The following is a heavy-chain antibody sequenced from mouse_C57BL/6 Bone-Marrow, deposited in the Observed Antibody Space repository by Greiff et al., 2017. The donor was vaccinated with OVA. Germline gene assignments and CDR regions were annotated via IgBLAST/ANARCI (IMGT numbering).Heavy chain of an antibody. CDR3: ASSSGWVFAY. CDR2: IRNKANGYTT. CDR1: GFTFTDYY. D-gene: IGHD3-3*01. J-gene: IGHJ3*01. Sequence: EVKLVESGGGLVQPGGSLSLSCAASGFTFTDYYMSWVRQPPGKALEWLGFIRNKANGYTTEYSASVKGRFTISRDNSQSILYLQMNALRAEDSATYYCASSSGWVFAYWGQGTLVTVSA. V-gene: IGHV7-3*01.